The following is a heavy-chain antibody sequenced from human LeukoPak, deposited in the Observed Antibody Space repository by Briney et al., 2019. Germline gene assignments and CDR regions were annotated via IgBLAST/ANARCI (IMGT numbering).Heavy chain of an antibody. D-gene: IGHD4-17*01. V-gene: IGHV4-59*01. J-gene: IGHJ6*02. CDR3: ARDLSLTVTSFGMDV. CDR2: IYYSGST. Sequence: PSETLSLTCTVSGGSISSYYWSWIRQPPGKGLEWIGYIYYSGSTNYNPSLKSRVTISVDTSKNQFSLKLSSVTAADTAVYYCARDLSLTVTSFGMDVWGQGTTVTVSS. CDR1: GGSISSYY.